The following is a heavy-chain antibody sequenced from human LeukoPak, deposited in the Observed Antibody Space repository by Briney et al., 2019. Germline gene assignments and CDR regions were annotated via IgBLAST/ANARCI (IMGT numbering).Heavy chain of an antibody. V-gene: IGHV3-9*01. J-gene: IGHJ4*02. CDR3: AKVGGYYDSSGYGFDY. CDR2: ISWNSGSI. CDR1: GFTFDDYA. D-gene: IGHD3-22*01. Sequence: GRSLRLSCAASGFTFDDYAMHWVRQAPGKGLEWVSGISWNSGSIGYADSVKGRFTISRDNAKNSLYLQMNSLRAEDTALYYCAKVGGYYDSSGYGFDYWGQGTLVTVSS.